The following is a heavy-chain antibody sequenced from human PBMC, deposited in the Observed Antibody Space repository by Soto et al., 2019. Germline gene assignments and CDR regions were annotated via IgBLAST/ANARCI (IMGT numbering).Heavy chain of an antibody. CDR3: ARDAGGKGIAAPNHYFDY. CDR2: IIPIFGPA. D-gene: IGHD6-13*01. CDR1: GGTFSSYA. J-gene: IGHJ4*02. Sequence: QVQLVQSGAEVKKPGSSVKVSCKASGGTFSSYAISWVRQAPGQGLESMGGIIPIFGPANYAQKFPGRVTLTADESTSTAYMELSSLRSEDTAVYYCARDAGGKGIAAPNHYFDYWGKGTLVTVSS. V-gene: IGHV1-69*01.